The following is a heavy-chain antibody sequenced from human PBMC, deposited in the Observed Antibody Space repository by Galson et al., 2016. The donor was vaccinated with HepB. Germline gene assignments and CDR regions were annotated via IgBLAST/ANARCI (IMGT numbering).Heavy chain of an antibody. J-gene: IGHJ4*02. CDR1: AYTFSSNA. D-gene: IGHD2-2*01. V-gene: IGHV3-64*04. CDR2: VTGDGDAA. Sequence: SLRLSCAASAYTFSSNAMMWARHAPGKGLEYVSSVTGDGDAAYYADSVKGRFTISRDNSKNTLYLQMNSLRAEDTAVYYCARAPVTSTTCCYYFDYWGQGTLVTVSS. CDR3: ARAPVTSTTCCYYFDY.